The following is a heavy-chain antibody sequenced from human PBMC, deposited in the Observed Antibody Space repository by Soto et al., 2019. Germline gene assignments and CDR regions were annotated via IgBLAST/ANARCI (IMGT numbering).Heavy chain of an antibody. CDR2: ISGSDGKT. CDR3: ARWGYLAY. CDR1: GFSFGSYA. Sequence: GGSLRLSCAASGFSFGSYALSWVRQAPGKGLEWVSTISGSDGKTFYADSVKGRFSISRDTSQSTLYLQMNSLRADDTAMYYCARWGYLAYCGQGTRATVSS. J-gene: IGHJ4*02. V-gene: IGHV3-23*01. D-gene: IGHD5-18*01.